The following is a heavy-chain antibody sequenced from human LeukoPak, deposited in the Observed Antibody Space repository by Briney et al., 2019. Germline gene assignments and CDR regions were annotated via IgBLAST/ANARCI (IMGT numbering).Heavy chain of an antibody. CDR2: ISYDGSNK. CDR3: ARDTVGAAFDY. Sequence: GGSLRLSCAASGFTFSSYWMSWVRQAPGKGLEWVAVISYDGSNKYYADSVKGRFTISRDNSKNTLYLQMNSLRAEDTAVYYCARDTVGAAFDYWGQGTLVTVSS. J-gene: IGHJ4*02. V-gene: IGHV3-30-3*01. D-gene: IGHD1-26*01. CDR1: GFTFSSYW.